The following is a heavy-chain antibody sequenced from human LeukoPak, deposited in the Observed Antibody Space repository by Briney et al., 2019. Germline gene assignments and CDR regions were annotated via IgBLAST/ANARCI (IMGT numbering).Heavy chain of an antibody. D-gene: IGHD6-13*01. CDR1: GFTFSSYS. CDR3: ARDEGSSWYFGYYFDY. CDR2: ISSSSSTI. V-gene: IGHV3-48*01. J-gene: IGHJ4*02. Sequence: PGGSLRLSCAASGFTFSSYSMNWVRQAPGKGQEWVSYISSSSSTIYYADSVKGRFTISRDNAKNSLYLQMNSLRAEDTAVYYCARDEGSSWYFGYYFDYWGQGTLVTVSS.